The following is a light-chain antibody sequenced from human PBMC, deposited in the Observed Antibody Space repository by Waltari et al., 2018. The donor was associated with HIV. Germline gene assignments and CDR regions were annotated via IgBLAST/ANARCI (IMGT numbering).Light chain of an antibody. J-gene: IGKJ2*01. CDR3: QQSYNMHT. Sequence: DTQMHQSPSSLSASVGDRVTITCRASHYINDYLNWYQQKPGNAPKLPMYGAATLESGVPSRFNGSGAGRDFTLTISNLQPEDFATYYCQQSYNMHTFGQGTKVDVK. CDR1: HYINDY. CDR2: GAA. V-gene: IGKV1-39*01.